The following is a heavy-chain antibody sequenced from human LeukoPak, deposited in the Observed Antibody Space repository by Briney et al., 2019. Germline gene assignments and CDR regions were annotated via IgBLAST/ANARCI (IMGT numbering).Heavy chain of an antibody. V-gene: IGHV1-2*06. Sequence: ASVKVSCKASGYTFTGYYMHWVRQAPGQGLEWMGRINPNSGGTNYAQKFQGRVTMTRDTSTSTVYMELSSLRSEDTAVYYCARAMWSGYFRPQKPFDYWGQGTLVTVSS. CDR1: GYTFTGYY. J-gene: IGHJ4*02. CDR2: INPNSGGT. CDR3: ARAMWSGYFRPQKPFDY. D-gene: IGHD3-3*01.